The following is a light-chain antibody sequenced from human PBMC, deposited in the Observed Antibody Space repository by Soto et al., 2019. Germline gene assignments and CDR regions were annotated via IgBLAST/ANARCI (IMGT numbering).Light chain of an antibody. J-gene: IGLJ1*01. CDR3: QSFDSSLRAYV. CDR2: EVT. Sequence: QSVLTQPASVFGSPGQSITISCTGTSSDVGGYNFVSRYQQLPGKAPKLMIYEVTSRPSGVPERFSGSKSGTSASLVISGLQAEDEADYYCQSFDSSLRAYVFGSGTKLTVL. CDR1: SSDVGGYNF. V-gene: IGLV2-14*03.